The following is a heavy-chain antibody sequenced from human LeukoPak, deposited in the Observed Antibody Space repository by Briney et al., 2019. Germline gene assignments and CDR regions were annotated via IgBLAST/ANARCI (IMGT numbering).Heavy chain of an antibody. Sequence: PGRSLRLSCAASGFTFSNFAMHWVRQGPGKGLEWVAVISYDGSNKYYADSVKGRFTISRDNSEHTLYLQMNSLRAEDTAVYYCAKVVGTGTTPTDYWGQGTLVTVSS. CDR1: GFTFSNFA. CDR2: ISYDGSNK. V-gene: IGHV3-30-3*01. J-gene: IGHJ4*02. CDR3: AKVVGTGTTPTDY. D-gene: IGHD1-1*01.